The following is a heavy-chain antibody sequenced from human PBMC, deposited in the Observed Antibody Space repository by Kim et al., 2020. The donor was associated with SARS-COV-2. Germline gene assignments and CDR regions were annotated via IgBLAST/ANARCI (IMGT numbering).Heavy chain of an antibody. J-gene: IGHJ6*02. V-gene: IGHV3-23*01. CDR3: AKDSFPFQLPIEGHAMDV. CDR2: ISGSGGST. D-gene: IGHD2-2*01. CDR1: GFTFSSYA. Sequence: GGSLRLSCAASGFTFSSYAMSWVRQAPGKGLEWVSSISGSGGSTYNADSVKGRFTISRDNSKNTLYLQMDSLRAEDTAIYYCAKDSFPFQLPIEGHAMDVWGQGTTVTVSS.